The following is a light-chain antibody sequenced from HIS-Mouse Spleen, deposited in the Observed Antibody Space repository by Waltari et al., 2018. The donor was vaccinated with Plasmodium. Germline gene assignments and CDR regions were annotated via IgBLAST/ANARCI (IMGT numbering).Light chain of an antibody. CDR1: KLGDKY. Sequence: SYELTQPPSVSVSPGQTASITCSGDKLGDKYACWYQQKPGQSPVLVIYQDSKRPSWSPERVSGSNSGNTATLTISGTQAMDEADYYCQAWDSSTVVFGGGTKLTVL. J-gene: IGLJ2*01. CDR3: QAWDSSTVV. CDR2: QDS. V-gene: IGLV3-1*01.